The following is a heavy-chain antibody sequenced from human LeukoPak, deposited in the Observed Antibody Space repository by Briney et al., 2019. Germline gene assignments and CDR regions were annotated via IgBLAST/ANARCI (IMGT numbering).Heavy chain of an antibody. CDR1: GFTFSSYS. D-gene: IGHD6-13*01. J-gene: IGHJ4*02. V-gene: IGHV3-21*01. Sequence: GGSLRLSCAASGFTFSSYSMNWVRQAPGKGLEWVSSISSSSSYIYYADSVKGRFTIFRDNAKNSLYLQMNSLRAEDTAVYYCARGPDSSSWYSGLYYFDYWGQGTLVTVSS. CDR2: ISSSSSYI. CDR3: ARGPDSSSWYSGLYYFDY.